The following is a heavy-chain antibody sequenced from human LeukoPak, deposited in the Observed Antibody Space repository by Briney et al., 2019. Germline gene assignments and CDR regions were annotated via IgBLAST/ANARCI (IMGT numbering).Heavy chain of an antibody. CDR1: GFTFSSYG. Sequence: GGSLRLSCAASGFTFSSYGMHWVRQAPGKGLEWVAVIWYDGSNKYYADSVKGRFTISRDNSKNTLYLQMSSLRAEDSAVYYCTKARGSYSGSYISSGDFDYWGQGTLVTVSS. CDR2: IWYDGSNK. CDR3: TKARGSYSGSYISSGDFDY. V-gene: IGHV3-33*06. J-gene: IGHJ4*02. D-gene: IGHD1-26*01.